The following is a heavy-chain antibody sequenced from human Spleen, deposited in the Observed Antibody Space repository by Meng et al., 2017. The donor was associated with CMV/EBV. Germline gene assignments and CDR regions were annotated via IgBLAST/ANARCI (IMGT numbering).Heavy chain of an antibody. D-gene: IGHD1-26*01. CDR2: ISWNSGSI. CDR3: GKVLYSGRYFDAFET. V-gene: IGHV3-9*03. J-gene: IGHJ3*02. CDR1: GFTFDDYA. Sequence: SLKISCAASGFTFDDYAMHWVRQAPGKGLEWVSGISWNSGSIGYVDSVKGRFTISRDNAKNSLYLQMNSLRVEDMALYYCGKVLYSGRYFDAFETWGQGTMVTVSS.